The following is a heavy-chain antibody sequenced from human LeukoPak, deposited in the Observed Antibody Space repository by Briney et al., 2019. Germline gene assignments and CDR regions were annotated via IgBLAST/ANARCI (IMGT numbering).Heavy chain of an antibody. V-gene: IGHV3-23*01. CDR1: GFTFSSYA. D-gene: IGHD3-3*01. J-gene: IGHJ4*02. Sequence: PGGSLRVSCAASGFTFSSYAMSWVRQAPGKGLEWVSAISGSGGSTYYADSVKGRFTSSRDNTKNTLYLQMNSLRAEDTAVYYCAKVGNDFWSGYSHPLDYWGQGTLVTVSS. CDR3: AKVGNDFWSGYSHPLDY. CDR2: ISGSGGST.